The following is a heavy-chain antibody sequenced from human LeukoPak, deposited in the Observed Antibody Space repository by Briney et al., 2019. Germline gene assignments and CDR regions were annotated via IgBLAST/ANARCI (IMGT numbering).Heavy chain of an antibody. CDR1: GGSISSGTHY. D-gene: IGHD3-16*01. J-gene: IGHJ4*02. V-gene: IGHV4-31*03. CDR3: AASSGVTLGRF. CDR2: IYYTGIT. Sequence: SETLSLTCTVSGGSISSGTHYYNWIRQHPGKGLEWIGYIYYTGITSYNPSLKSRVTMSVDMSMNQVSLKVTSLTAADTAVYYCAASSGVTLGRFWGQGARVTVSS.